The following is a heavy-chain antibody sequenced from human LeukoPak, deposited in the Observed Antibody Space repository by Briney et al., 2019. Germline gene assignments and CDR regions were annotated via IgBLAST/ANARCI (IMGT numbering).Heavy chain of an antibody. CDR1: GFTFSSYG. CDR3: AKIGSYCGGDCYLDNDY. D-gene: IGHD2-21*02. CDR2: ISYDGSNK. J-gene: IGHJ4*02. Sequence: PGGSLRLSCAASGFTFSSYGMHWVRQAPGKGLEWVAVISYDGSNKYYADSVKGRYTISRDNSKNTLYLQMNSLRAEDTAVYYCAKIGSYCGGDCYLDNDYWGQGTLVTVSS. V-gene: IGHV3-30*18.